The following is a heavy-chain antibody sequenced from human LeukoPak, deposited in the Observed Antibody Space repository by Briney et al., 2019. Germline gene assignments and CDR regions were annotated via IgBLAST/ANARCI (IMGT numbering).Heavy chain of an antibody. J-gene: IGHJ6*03. CDR3: ARHLRPVDYYDSSGYWIPYYYYYMDV. CDR2: VFFSGST. V-gene: IGHV4-39*01. D-gene: IGHD3-22*01. Sequence: SETLSLTCTVSGGSISSSSYYWGWTRQPPGKGLEWIGSVFFSGSTYYNPSLKSRVAISVDTSKNQFSLKLSSVTAADTAVYYCARHLRPVDYYDSSGYWIPYYYYYMDVWGKGTTVTVSS. CDR1: GGSISSSSYY.